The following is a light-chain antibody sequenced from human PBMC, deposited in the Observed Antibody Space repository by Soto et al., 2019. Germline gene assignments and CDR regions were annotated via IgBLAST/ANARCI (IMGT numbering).Light chain of an antibody. Sequence: QSVLTQPASVSGSPGQSITISCTGTSSDVGSYNYVSSYQQHPGKAPKLMIYEVSNRPSGVSNRFSGSKSGNTASLTISGLQAEDEADYYCCSYTSSTTYVFGTGTKVTVL. V-gene: IGLV2-14*01. CDR3: CSYTSSTTYV. CDR1: SSDVGSYNY. CDR2: EVS. J-gene: IGLJ1*01.